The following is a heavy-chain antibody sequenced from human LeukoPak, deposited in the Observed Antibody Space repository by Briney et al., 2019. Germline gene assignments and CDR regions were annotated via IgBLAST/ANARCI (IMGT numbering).Heavy chain of an antibody. Sequence: SQTLSLTCTVSSGSISSGGYYCSWIGQHPGKGLEWIGYIYYSGSTYYNPSLKSRVTISVDTSKNQFSLKLSSVTAADTAVYYCASYYYDSSGFFGMDVWGQGTTVTVSS. D-gene: IGHD3-22*01. CDR3: ASYYYDSSGFFGMDV. CDR2: IYYSGST. CDR1: SGSISSGGYY. J-gene: IGHJ6*02. V-gene: IGHV4-31*03.